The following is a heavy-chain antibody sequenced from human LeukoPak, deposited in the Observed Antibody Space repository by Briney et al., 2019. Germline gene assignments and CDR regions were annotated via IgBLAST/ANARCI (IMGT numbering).Heavy chain of an antibody. D-gene: IGHD6-13*01. V-gene: IGHV1-3*01. CDR2: INAGNGNT. CDR1: GYTFTSYA. CDR3: ARDKRSSWYFY. Sequence: GASVKVSCKASGYTFTSYAMHWVRQAPGQRLEWMGWINAGNGNTKYSQKFQGRVTITRDTSASTAYMELSSLRSEDTAVYYCARDKRSSWYFYWGQGTLVPVSS. J-gene: IGHJ4*02.